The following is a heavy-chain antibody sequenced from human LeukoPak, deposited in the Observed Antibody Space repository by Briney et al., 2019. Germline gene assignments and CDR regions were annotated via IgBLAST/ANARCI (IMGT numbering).Heavy chain of an antibody. Sequence: PSETLSLTCTVSGGSISSGGYYWSWIRQHPGKGLEWIGYIYYSGSTYYNPSLKSRVTISVDTSKNQFSLKLSSVTAADTAVYYCARVPYDSSGYRFDYWGQGTLVTVSS. CDR1: GGSISSGGYY. D-gene: IGHD3-22*01. V-gene: IGHV4-31*03. J-gene: IGHJ4*02. CDR2: IYYSGST. CDR3: ARVPYDSSGYRFDY.